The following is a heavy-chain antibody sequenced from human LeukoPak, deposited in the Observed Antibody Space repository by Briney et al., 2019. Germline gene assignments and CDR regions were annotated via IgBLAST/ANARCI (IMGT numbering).Heavy chain of an antibody. V-gene: IGHV4-59*01. D-gene: IGHD3-10*01. J-gene: IGHJ4*02. CDR3: ARGPRISLVRGALELDY. Sequence: SETLSLTCTASGGSISSYHWNWIRQPPGKGLEWIGYIYYSGSTNYNPSLKSRLTISVDTSKNQFSLKLSSVTAADTAVYYCARGPRISLVRGALELDYWGQGTLVTVSS. CDR1: GGSISSYH. CDR2: IYYSGST.